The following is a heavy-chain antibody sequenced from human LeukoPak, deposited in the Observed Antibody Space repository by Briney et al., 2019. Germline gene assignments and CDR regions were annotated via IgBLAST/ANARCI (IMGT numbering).Heavy chain of an antibody. CDR2: INHSGST. J-gene: IGHJ4*02. Sequence: SETLSLTCAVYGGSFSGYYWSWIRQPPGKGLEWSGEINHSGSTNYNPSLKSRVTISVDTSKNQFSLKLSSVTAADTAVYYCARARHNWNDFPPFLPFDYWGQGALVTVSS. CDR3: ARARHNWNDFPPFLPFDY. V-gene: IGHV4-34*01. CDR1: GGSFSGYY. D-gene: IGHD1-20*01.